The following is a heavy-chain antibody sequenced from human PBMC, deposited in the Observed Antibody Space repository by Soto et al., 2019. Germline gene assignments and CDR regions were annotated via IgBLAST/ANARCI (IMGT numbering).Heavy chain of an antibody. CDR2: IIPIFGTA. CDR1: GGTFSSYA. J-gene: IGHJ2*01. Sequence: SVKVSCKASGGTFSSYAISWVRQAPGQGLEWMGGIIPIFGTANYAQKFQGRVTITADESTSTAYMELSSLRSEDTAVYYCASLRDGSGAPLWYFDLWGRGTLVTVSS. CDR3: ASLRDGSGAPLWYFDL. V-gene: IGHV1-69*13. D-gene: IGHD3-10*01.